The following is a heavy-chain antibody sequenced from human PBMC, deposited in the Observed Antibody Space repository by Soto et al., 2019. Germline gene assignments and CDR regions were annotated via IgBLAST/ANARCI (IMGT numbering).Heavy chain of an antibody. CDR2: ISDSGNT. CDR1: GGSPSSNY. Sequence: QVQLLESGTRLVNPSETLSLTCSVYGGSPSSNYWSWLRQPPGKGLEWIGCISDSGNTYYNPSLQSRVTISIDSSTNQFLLDLTSVTTAYTAVYYCARVPTTVTHPQSPFLVERYVKDESFAPWGQGTLVIVSS. V-gene: IGHV4-59*01. D-gene: IGHD4-17*01. CDR3: ARVPTTVTHPQSPFLVERYVKDESFAP. J-gene: IGHJ5*02.